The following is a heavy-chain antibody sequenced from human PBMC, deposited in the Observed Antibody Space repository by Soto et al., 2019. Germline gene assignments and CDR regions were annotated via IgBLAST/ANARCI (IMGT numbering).Heavy chain of an antibody. CDR2: ISWNSGSI. CDR3: AKDIGSNCSGGSCYYDAFDI. D-gene: IGHD2-15*01. Sequence: PGGSLRLSCAASGFTFDDYAMHWVRQAPGKGLEWVSGISWNSGSIGYADSVKGRFTISRDNAKNSLYLQMNSLRAEDTALYYCAKDIGSNCSGGSCYYDAFDIWGQGTMVTVSS. J-gene: IGHJ3*02. CDR1: GFTFDDYA. V-gene: IGHV3-9*01.